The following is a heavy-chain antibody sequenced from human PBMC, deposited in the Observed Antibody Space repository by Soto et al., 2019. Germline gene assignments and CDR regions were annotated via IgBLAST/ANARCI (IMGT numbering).Heavy chain of an antibody. CDR3: ARGRPKYYYDSSGYYVPLHNDAFDI. Sequence: ASVKVSCKASGYTSTSYAMHWVRQAPGQRLEWMGWINAGNGNTKYSQKFQGRVTITRDTSASTAYMELSSLRSEDTAVYYCARGRPKYYYDSSGYYVPLHNDAFDIWGQGTMVTVSS. CDR1: GYTSTSYA. D-gene: IGHD3-22*01. V-gene: IGHV1-3*01. J-gene: IGHJ3*02. CDR2: INAGNGNT.